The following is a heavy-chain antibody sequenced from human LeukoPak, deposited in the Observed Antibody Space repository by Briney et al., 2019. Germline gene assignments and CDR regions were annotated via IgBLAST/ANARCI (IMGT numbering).Heavy chain of an antibody. Sequence: ASVKVSCKASGYTFTSYGISWVRQAPGQGLEWMGWISAYNGNTNYAQKLQGRVTMTTDKSTSTAYMELSSLRSEDTAVYYCASIHCSSTSCYLMDGLGNWFDPWGQGTLVTVSS. V-gene: IGHV1-18*01. CDR3: ASIHCSSTSCYLMDGLGNWFDP. CDR1: GYTFTSYG. J-gene: IGHJ5*02. CDR2: ISAYNGNT. D-gene: IGHD2-2*01.